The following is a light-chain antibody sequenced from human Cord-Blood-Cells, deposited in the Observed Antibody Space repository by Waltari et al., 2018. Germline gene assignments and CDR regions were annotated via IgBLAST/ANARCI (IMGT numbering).Light chain of an antibody. CDR3: SSYTSSSTVV. CDR1: RSDVGGYNY. Sequence: QSALTQPASVSGSPGQSLTISCTGTRSDVGGYNYISWYQQHPGKTPKLMVYDVSNRPAGVSNLFAGSKSGNTASLTISGLQAEDEADYYCSSYTSSSTVVFCGGTKLTVL. J-gene: IGLJ2*01. V-gene: IGLV2-14*01. CDR2: DVS.